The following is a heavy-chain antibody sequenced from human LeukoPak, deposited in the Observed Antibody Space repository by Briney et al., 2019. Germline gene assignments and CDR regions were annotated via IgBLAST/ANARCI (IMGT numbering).Heavy chain of an antibody. J-gene: IGHJ4*02. CDR3: ARDPPLYYDILTGSLDY. CDR1: GFTFSCYS. D-gene: IGHD3-9*01. CDR2: ISSSSSTI. Sequence: PGGSLRLSCAASGFTFSCYSMNWVRQAPGKGLEWVSYISSSSSTIYYADSVKGRFTISRDNAKNSLYLQMNSLRAEDTAVYYCARDPPLYYDILTGSLDYWGQGTLVTVSS. V-gene: IGHV3-48*04.